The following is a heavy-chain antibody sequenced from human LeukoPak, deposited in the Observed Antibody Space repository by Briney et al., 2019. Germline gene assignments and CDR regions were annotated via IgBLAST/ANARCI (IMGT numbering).Heavy chain of an antibody. CDR2: IIPILGTA. V-gene: IGHV1-69*05. Sequence: SVKVSCKASGGTFSSYAISWVRQAPGQGLEWMGGIIPILGTANYAQKFQGRVTITTDESTSTAYMELSSLRSEDTAVYYCARGTVVRGVIYHYYYMDVWGKGTTVTVSS. J-gene: IGHJ6*03. CDR3: ARGTVVRGVIYHYYYMDV. CDR1: GGTFSSYA. D-gene: IGHD3-10*01.